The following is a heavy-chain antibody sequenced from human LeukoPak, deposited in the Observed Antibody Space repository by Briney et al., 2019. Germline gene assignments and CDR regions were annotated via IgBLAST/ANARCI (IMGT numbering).Heavy chain of an antibody. V-gene: IGHV4-38-2*01. CDR2: NHRSGST. CDR1: GYSISRGYH. CDR3: ARGRYNWSY. Sequence: SETLSLTCAASGYSISRGYHRAWIRQPPGKGLELIGSNHRSGSTYYNQSLKSRVTISLDTSKNQFSLRLTSVTAAATAVYYCARGRYNWSYWGQGTLVTVSS. J-gene: IGHJ4*02. D-gene: IGHD1-1*01.